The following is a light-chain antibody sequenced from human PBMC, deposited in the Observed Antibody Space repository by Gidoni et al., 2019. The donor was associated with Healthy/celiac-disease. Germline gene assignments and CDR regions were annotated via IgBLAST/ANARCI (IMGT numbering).Light chain of an antibody. CDR1: QSISSY. Sequence: EMLQTPSSLSASVGDRVTIPCRASQSISSYLNWYQQKPGKAPKLLIYAASSLQSGIPSRFSGSGSGTDFTLTISSLQPEDFATYYCQQSCSTPLTFGQGTKVEIK. CDR3: QQSCSTPLT. CDR2: AAS. V-gene: IGKV1-39*01. J-gene: IGKJ1*01.